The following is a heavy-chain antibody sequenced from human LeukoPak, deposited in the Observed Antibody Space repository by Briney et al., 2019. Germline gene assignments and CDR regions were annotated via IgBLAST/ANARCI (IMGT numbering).Heavy chain of an antibody. CDR3: ASGGPEMATIGGDYFDY. J-gene: IGHJ4*02. Sequence: SVKVSCKASGGTFSSYAISWVRQAPGQGLEWMGRIIPIFGIANYAQKFQGRVTITADKSTSTAYMELGSLRSEDTAVYYCASGGPEMATIGGDYFDYWGQGTLVTVSS. CDR1: GGTFSSYA. V-gene: IGHV1-69*04. D-gene: IGHD5-24*01. CDR2: IIPIFGIA.